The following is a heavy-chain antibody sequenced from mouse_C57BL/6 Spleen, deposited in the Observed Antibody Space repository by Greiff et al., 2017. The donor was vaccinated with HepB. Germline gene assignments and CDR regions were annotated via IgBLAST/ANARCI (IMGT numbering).Heavy chain of an antibody. D-gene: IGHD1-1*01. V-gene: IGHV1-63*01. J-gene: IGHJ2*01. CDR1: GYTFTNYW. CDR2: MYPGGGYT. Sequence: QVQLKQSGAELVRPGTSVKMSCKASGYTFTNYWIGWAKQRPGHGLEWIGDMYPGGGYTNYNEKFKGKATLTADKSSSTAYMQFSSLTSEDSAIYYSARGYYSNSLYYFDYWGQGTTLTVSS. CDR3: ARGYYSNSLYYFDY.